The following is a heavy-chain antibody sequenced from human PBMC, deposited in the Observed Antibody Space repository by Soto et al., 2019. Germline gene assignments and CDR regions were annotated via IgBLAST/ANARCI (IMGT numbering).Heavy chain of an antibody. D-gene: IGHD3-10*01. Sequence: GGSLRLSCAASEFSVSNNYMSWVRQAPGKGLEWVSVIYSGGITYYADSVKGRFTISRDNSKNTLYLQMNSLRAEDTAVYYCARYGSGYYYYGMDVWGPGTTLTVSS. V-gene: IGHV3-53*01. CDR2: IYSGGIT. CDR3: ARYGSGYYYYGMDV. J-gene: IGHJ6*02. CDR1: EFSVSNNY.